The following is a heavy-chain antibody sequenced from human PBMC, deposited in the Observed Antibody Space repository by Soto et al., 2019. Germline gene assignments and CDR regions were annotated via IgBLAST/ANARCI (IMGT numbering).Heavy chain of an antibody. CDR3: ARATMIVAHFQH. CDR1: GYTFTGYY. CDR2: INPNSSGT. J-gene: IGHJ1*01. D-gene: IGHD3-22*01. V-gene: IGHV1-2*02. Sequence: ASVKVSCKASGYTFTGYYMHWVRQAPGQGLGWMGWINPNSSGTNYAQKFQGRVTMTRDTSISTAYMELSRLRSDDTAVYYCARATMIVAHFQHWGQGTLVTVSS.